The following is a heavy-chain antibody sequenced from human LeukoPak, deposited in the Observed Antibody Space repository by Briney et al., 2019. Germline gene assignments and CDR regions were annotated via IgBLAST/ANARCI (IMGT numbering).Heavy chain of an antibody. D-gene: IGHD3-22*01. J-gene: IGHJ4*02. CDR2: ISGSGGST. V-gene: IGHV3-23*01. Sequence: GGSLRLSCAASGFTFSSYAMSWVRQAPGKGLEWVSAISGSGGSTYYADSVKGRFTISRDNSKDTLYLQMNSLRAEDTAVYYCALKPNPYYCDSSGYYGLWGQGTLVTVSS. CDR3: ALKPNPYYCDSSGYYGL. CDR1: GFTFSSYA.